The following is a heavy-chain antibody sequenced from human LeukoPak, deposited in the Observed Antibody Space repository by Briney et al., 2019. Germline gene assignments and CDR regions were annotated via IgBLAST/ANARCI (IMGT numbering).Heavy chain of an antibody. Sequence: PGGSLRLSCAASGFAFSSHWKNWVRQAPGKGLEWVSYISSSGSTIYYADSVKGRFTISRDNAKNSLYLQMNSLRAEDTAVYYCARGPYDSSGYYTREAAFDIWGQGTMVTVSS. D-gene: IGHD3-22*01. J-gene: IGHJ3*02. CDR1: GFAFSSHW. V-gene: IGHV3-48*03. CDR3: ARGPYDSSGYYTREAAFDI. CDR2: ISSSGSTI.